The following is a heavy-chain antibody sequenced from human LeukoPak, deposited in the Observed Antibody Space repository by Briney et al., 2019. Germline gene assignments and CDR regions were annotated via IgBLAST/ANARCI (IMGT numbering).Heavy chain of an antibody. CDR2: ISWNSGSI. J-gene: IGHJ6*02. V-gene: IGHV3-9*01. CDR3: AKTYGSGSYYSPYYYGMDV. Sequence: GRSLRLSCAASGFTFDDYAMHWVRQAPGKGLEWVSGISWNSGSIGYADSVKGRFTISRDNAKNSLYLQMNSLRAEDTALYYCAKTYGSGSYYSPYYYGMDVWGQGTTVTVSS. CDR1: GFTFDDYA. D-gene: IGHD3-10*01.